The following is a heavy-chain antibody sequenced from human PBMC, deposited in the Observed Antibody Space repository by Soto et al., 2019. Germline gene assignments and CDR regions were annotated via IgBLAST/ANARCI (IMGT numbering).Heavy chain of an antibody. CDR2: IIPIFGTA. Sequence: QVQLVQSGAEVKKPGSSVKVSCKASGGTFSSYAISWVRQAPGQGLEWMGGIIPIFGTANYAQKFQGRVTITADESTSTAYMELSSLRSEDTAVYYCARGDDGEQPKYYYYGMDVWGQGTTVTVSS. J-gene: IGHJ6*02. D-gene: IGHD2-21*01. CDR1: GGTFSSYA. CDR3: ARGDDGEQPKYYYYGMDV. V-gene: IGHV1-69*01.